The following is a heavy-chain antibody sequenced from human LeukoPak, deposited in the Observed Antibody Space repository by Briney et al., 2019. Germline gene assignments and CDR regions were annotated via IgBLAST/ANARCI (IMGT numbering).Heavy chain of an antibody. D-gene: IGHD1-26*01. J-gene: IGHJ4*02. CDR3: ASPRVGAIVY. V-gene: IGHV3-21*01. CDR1: GFTFSSYS. CDR2: ISSSSSYI. Sequence: GGSLRLSCAASGFTFSSYSMNWVRQAPGKGLEWVSSISSSSSYIYYADSVKGRFTISRDNAKNSLYLQMNSLRAEDTAVYYCASPRVGAIVYWGQGTLVTVSS.